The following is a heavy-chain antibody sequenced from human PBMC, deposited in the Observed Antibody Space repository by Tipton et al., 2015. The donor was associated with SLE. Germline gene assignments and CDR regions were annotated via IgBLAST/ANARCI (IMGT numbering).Heavy chain of an antibody. CDR1: GGSISSYY. CDR2: ISYGGGP. D-gene: IGHD2-21*02. Sequence: LRLSCTVSGGSISSYYWMWIRQPPGKGLEWIGYISYGGGPNYNPSLKSRVTISVDTAKNQFSLRLSSVTAADTAVYYCARGMVTWRGAIIGVDVWGPGTTVTVS. V-gene: IGHV4-59*08. CDR3: ARGMVTWRGAIIGVDV. J-gene: IGHJ6*02.